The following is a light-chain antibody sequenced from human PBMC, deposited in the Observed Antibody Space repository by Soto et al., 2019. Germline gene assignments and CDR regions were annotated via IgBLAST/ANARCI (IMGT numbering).Light chain of an antibody. CDR3: QQLNNYPFT. Sequence: DIQLTQSPSFLSASVGDRVTITCRASQGISSYLAWYQQKPGKAPKLLIYAASNLQSGVPSRFSGSGSGTEFTLTISSLQPEDFATYYCQQLNNYPFTFGQGTKLEIK. V-gene: IGKV1-9*01. CDR1: QGISSY. J-gene: IGKJ2*01. CDR2: AAS.